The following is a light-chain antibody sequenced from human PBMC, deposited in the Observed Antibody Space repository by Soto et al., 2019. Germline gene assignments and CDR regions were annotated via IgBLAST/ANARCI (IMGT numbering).Light chain of an antibody. CDR2: GAS. CDR3: QQYNDWRIT. Sequence: ETVMTHSPATLSVSPWEIATLSCRASQSVSNNVAWYQQKPGQAPRLLIYGASTGATGIPARFSGGGSGTEFTLTISNLQSEDFALYYCQQYNDWRITFGQGTRLEIK. CDR1: QSVSNN. J-gene: IGKJ5*01. V-gene: IGKV3-15*01.